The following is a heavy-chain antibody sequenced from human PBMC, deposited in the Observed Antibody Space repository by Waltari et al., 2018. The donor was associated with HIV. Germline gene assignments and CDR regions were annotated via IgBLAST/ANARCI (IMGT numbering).Heavy chain of an antibody. CDR3: AKGGTVTTDYFNY. D-gene: IGHD4-17*01. Sequence: EVQLVESGGGLVQPGRSLRLSCAASGFFFHDYAMHWVRQAPGKGWEWVSGISWNRGTIYYADSVRGRFTISRDNAKNSLDLQMNSLRAEDTAFYYCAKGGTVTTDYFNYWGQGTLVTVSS. V-gene: IGHV3-9*01. CDR1: GFFFHDYA. J-gene: IGHJ4*02. CDR2: ISWNRGTI.